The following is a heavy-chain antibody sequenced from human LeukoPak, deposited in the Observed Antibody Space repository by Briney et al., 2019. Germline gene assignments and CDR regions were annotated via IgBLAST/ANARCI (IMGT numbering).Heavy chain of an antibody. CDR3: ATDHVSGRPYYYGMDV. J-gene: IGHJ6*02. CDR1: GYTLTKLS. D-gene: IGHD3-16*01. V-gene: IGHV1-24*01. CDR2: FDPEDGET. Sequence: ASVKVSCKVSGYTLTKLSMHWVRQAPGKGLEWMGGFDPEDGETIYAQKFQGRVTMTEDTSTDTAYMELSSLRSEDTAVYYCATDHVSGRPYYYGMDVWGQGTTVTVSS.